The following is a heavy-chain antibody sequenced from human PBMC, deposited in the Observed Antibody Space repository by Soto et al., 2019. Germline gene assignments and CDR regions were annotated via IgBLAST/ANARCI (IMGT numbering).Heavy chain of an antibody. Sequence: EVQLVESGGGLVQPGGSLRLSCAASGFTVSSNYMSWVRQAPGKGLEWVSVIYSGGSTYYADSVKGRFTISRDNSKNTLYLQMISLRADDTAVYYCARDRIPAGLDVWGQGITVTVSS. CDR3: ARDRIPAGLDV. V-gene: IGHV3-66*01. J-gene: IGHJ6*02. CDR2: IYSGGST. CDR1: GFTVSSNY.